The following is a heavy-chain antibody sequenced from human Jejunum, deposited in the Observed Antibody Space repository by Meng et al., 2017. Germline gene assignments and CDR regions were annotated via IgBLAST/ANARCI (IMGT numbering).Heavy chain of an antibody. CDR3: ARAREGGWYFDL. V-gene: IGHV6-1*01. J-gene: IGHJ2*01. CDR1: GDSVSRNGAA. Sequence: SGPRVVKPSQTLSLNCAISGDSVSRNGAAWNWSGQSPSRGLEWLGRTYYRSKWYNDYAVSVKSRITINPDTSKNQFSLQLNSVTPEDTAVYFCARAREGGWYFDLWGRGTLVTVSS. D-gene: IGHD1-26*01. CDR2: TYYRSKWYN.